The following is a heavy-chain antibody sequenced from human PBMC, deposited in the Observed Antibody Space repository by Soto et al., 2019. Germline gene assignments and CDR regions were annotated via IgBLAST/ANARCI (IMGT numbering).Heavy chain of an antibody. CDR2: IWYDGSNK. CDR1: GFTFSSYG. D-gene: IGHD3-22*01. Sequence: PGGSLRLSCAASGFTFSSYGMHWVRQAPGKGLEWVAVIWYDGSNKYYADSVKGRFTISRDNSKNTLYLQMNSLRAEDTAVYCCARGTSSSYYYDSSGYQTVRYFDLWGRGTLVTVSS. J-gene: IGHJ2*01. V-gene: IGHV3-33*01. CDR3: ARGTSSSYYYDSSGYQTVRYFDL.